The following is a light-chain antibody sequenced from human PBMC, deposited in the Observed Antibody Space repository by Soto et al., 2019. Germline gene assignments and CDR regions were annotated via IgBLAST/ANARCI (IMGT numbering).Light chain of an antibody. CDR3: SSKTSSSPYV. J-gene: IGLJ1*01. CDR2: EVS. Sequence: QSALTQPASVSGSPGQSITISCTGTSNDVGGYKFVSWYQQYPGKAPKLLIYEVSNRPSGVSNRFSGSKSGNTASLTISGLQPEDEADYYCSSKTSSSPYVFGTGTEVTVL. CDR1: SNDVGGYKF. V-gene: IGLV2-14*01.